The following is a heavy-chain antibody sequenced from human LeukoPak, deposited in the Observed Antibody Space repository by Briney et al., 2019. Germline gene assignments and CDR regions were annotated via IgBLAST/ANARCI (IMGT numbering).Heavy chain of an antibody. CDR3: ARWIYDSSGYWGPEY. Sequence: SETLSLTCAVSGGSISIIDWWSWVRQPPGKGLEWIGEISHSGSTNYNPSLKSRVTISTDKSKNQFSLKLTSVTAADTAVYYCARWIYDSSGYWGPEYWGPGTLVTVSS. CDR1: GGSISIIDW. D-gene: IGHD3-22*01. V-gene: IGHV4-4*02. CDR2: ISHSGST. J-gene: IGHJ4*02.